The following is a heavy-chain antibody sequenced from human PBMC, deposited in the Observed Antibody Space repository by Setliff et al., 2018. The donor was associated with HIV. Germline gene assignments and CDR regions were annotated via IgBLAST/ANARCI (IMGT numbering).Heavy chain of an antibody. CDR3: ARLSVVTATRIYYFDY. D-gene: IGHD2-21*02. J-gene: IGHJ4*02. CDR2: IYPGDSDT. V-gene: IGHV5-51*01. CDR1: GYSFTNYW. Sequence: GESLKISCKGSGYSFTNYWIGWVRQMPGKGLEWMGIIYPGDSDTRYSPTFQGQVTISADKSISTAYLQWSSLKASDTAMYYCARLSVVTATRIYYFDYWGQGTLVTVSS.